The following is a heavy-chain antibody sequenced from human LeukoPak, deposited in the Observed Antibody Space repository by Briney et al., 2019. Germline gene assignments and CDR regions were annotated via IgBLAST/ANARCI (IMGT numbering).Heavy chain of an antibody. CDR3: ARIRSGKWGFDY. CDR1: GGSFIGYY. V-gene: IGHV4-34*01. CDR2: INHFGST. Sequence: PSETLSLTCAVYGGSFIGYYWSWIRQPPGKGLEWIGEINHFGSTNYNPSLKSRVTISIDTSKNQFSLKLSSVTAADTAVYYCARIRSGKWGFDYWGQGTLVTVSS. J-gene: IGHJ4*02. D-gene: IGHD1-26*01.